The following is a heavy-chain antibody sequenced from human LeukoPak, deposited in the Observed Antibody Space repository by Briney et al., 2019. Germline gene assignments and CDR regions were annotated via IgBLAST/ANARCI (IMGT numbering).Heavy chain of an antibody. CDR1: GYSFTSYW. CDR3: ARGEAYASSWHGD. Sequence: GESLKISCTDSGYSFTSYWIAWVRQMPRKGLEYMGIIFPGNSDTRYNPSSQGQVTILADTSISTAYLQWSSLKASDTAMYYCARGEAYASSWHGDWGQGTLVTVSS. J-gene: IGHJ4*02. V-gene: IGHV5-51*01. CDR2: IFPGNSDT. D-gene: IGHD6-13*01.